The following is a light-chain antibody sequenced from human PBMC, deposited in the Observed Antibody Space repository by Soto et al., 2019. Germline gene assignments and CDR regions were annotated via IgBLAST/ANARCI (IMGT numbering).Light chain of an antibody. Sequence: QSALTQPDSVSGSPGQSITIFCTGTSSDVGSYNLVSWYQQHPGKAPKLMIYEGSKRPSGVSNRFSGSKSGNTASLTISGLQAEDEADYYCCSYAGSSTFLWVFGGGTKLTVL. J-gene: IGLJ3*02. CDR3: CSYAGSSTFLWV. CDR1: SSDVGSYNL. CDR2: EGS. V-gene: IGLV2-23*03.